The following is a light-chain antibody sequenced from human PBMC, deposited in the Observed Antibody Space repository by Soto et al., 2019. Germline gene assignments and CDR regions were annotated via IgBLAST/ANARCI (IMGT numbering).Light chain of an antibody. CDR2: GAS. CDR3: QKYNTWPRT. CDR1: QSLSSN. V-gene: IGKV3-15*01. Sequence: EIVMTQSPATLSVSPGERATLSCRASQSLSSNLAWYQQKPGQAPRLLIYGASTRATGIPARFSGSGSGTEFTLTISSLQSEDFVVYYCQKYNTWPRTFGQGTKVEIK. J-gene: IGKJ1*01.